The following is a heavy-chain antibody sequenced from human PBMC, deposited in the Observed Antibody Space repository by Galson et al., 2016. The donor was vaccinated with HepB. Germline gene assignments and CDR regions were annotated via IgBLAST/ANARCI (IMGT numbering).Heavy chain of an antibody. Sequence: ETLSLTCTVSGGSIIRNGYYWGWVRQPPGQGLEWIGSIYYSGTTYYNPSLKSRVTMSVDTATNQFSLKLASVTAADTAVYYCARRNVAPFDFWGQGTLVTVSS. V-gene: IGHV4-39*01. CDR1: GGSIIRNGYY. D-gene: IGHD2-8*01. CDR2: IYYSGTT. CDR3: ARRNVAPFDF. J-gene: IGHJ4*02.